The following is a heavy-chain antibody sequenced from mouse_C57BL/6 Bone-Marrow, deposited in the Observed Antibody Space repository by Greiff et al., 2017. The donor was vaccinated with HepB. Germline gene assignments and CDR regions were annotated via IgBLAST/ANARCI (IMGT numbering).Heavy chain of an antibody. J-gene: IGHJ3*01. V-gene: IGHV1-81*01. CDR1: GYTFTSYG. CDR3: ARWPITTSTPGAY. CDR2: IYPRSGNT. Sequence: VQRVESGAELARPGASVKLSCKASGYTFTSYGISWVKQRTGQGLEWIGEIYPRSGNTYYNEKFKGKATLTADKSSSTAYMELRSLTSEDSAVYFCARWPITTSTPGAYWGQGTLVTVSA. D-gene: IGHD1-2*01.